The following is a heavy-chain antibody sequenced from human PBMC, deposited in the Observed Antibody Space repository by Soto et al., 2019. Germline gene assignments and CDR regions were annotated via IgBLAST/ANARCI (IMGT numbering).Heavy chain of an antibody. CDR1: GFSVSNLF. J-gene: IGHJ4*02. D-gene: IGHD3-3*01. CDR2: ISSDGST. Sequence: EVQLVESGGGLVQPGGSLRLSCAASGFSVSNLFMTWVRQAPGKGLEWVSVISSDGSTYYADSVKGRFTISRDNSKNTLYLEMNSLRAGDTPVYYCARDTLGGAYDFRHGGQGTLVTVSS. CDR3: ARDTLGGAYDFRH. V-gene: IGHV3-66*01.